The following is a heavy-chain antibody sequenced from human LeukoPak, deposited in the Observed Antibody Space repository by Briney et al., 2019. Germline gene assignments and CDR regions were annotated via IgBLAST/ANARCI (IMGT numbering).Heavy chain of an antibody. CDR2: ISGSGGRT. CDR1: GFTFSNYA. V-gene: IGHV3-23*01. CDR3: ARGEIWLPFDY. J-gene: IGHJ4*02. Sequence: GGSLRLSCAASGFTFSNYAMSWVRQAPGKGLEWVSVISGSGGRTYYADSVKGRFTISRDNSKNTLYLQMNSLRAEDTAVYYCARGEIWLPFDYWGQGTLVTASS. D-gene: IGHD5-18*01.